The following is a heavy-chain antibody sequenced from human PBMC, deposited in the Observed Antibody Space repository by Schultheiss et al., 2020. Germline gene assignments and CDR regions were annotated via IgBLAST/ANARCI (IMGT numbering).Heavy chain of an antibody. D-gene: IGHD6-6*01. J-gene: IGHJ4*02. CDR2: ISTSGNT. Sequence: SETLSLTCTVSGGSISSSSYYWTWIRQPAGKGLEWIGRISTSGNTKYNPSLKSRVTISVDTSKNQFSLKLSSVTAADTAVYYCARVSYSSSPFDYWGQGTLVTVSS. V-gene: IGHV4-61*02. CDR1: GGSISSSSYY. CDR3: ARVSYSSSPFDY.